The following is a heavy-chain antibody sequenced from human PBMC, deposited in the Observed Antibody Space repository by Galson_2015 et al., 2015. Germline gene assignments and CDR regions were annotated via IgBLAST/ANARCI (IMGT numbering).Heavy chain of an antibody. Sequence: SCKASGYTFTSYYMHWVRQAPGQGLEWMGIINPSGGSTSYAQKFQGRVTMTRDTSTSTVYMELSSLRSEDTAVYYCARDPTPMPRLVPAARLDPWGQGTLVTVSS. J-gene: IGHJ5*02. CDR1: GYTFTSYY. CDR3: ARDPTPMPRLVPAARLDP. V-gene: IGHV1-46*01. D-gene: IGHD2-2*01. CDR2: INPSGGST.